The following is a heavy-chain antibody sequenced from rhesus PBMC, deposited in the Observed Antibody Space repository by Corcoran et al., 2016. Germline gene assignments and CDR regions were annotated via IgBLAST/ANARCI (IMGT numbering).Heavy chain of an antibody. Sequence: VQPGGSLRLSCAASGFTFSSYGLSWVRQAPGKGLEWVSSINSASSYIYYADSVKGRFTISRDNAKNSLSLQMNSLRAEDTATYYCTSGILYGNFIDYWGQGVLVTVPS. CDR2: INSASSYI. CDR3: TSGILYGNFIDY. J-gene: IGHJ4*01. V-gene: IGHV3S16*01. CDR1: GFTFSSYG. D-gene: IGHD4-35*01.